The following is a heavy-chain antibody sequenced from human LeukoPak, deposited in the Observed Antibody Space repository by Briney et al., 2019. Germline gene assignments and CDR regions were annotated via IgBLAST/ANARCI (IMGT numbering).Heavy chain of an antibody. CDR2: LSYSGST. J-gene: IGHJ4*02. CDR3: ASNLRFLEWLPDS. CDR1: GGSISSGDYY. V-gene: IGHV4-39*01. Sequence: SETLSLTCTVSGGSISSGDYYWGWARQPPGKGLEWIGIGSLSYSGSTYYSPSLKSRITISVDMAKSQSSLKLSSVTAADTAVYYCASNLRFLEWLPDSWGQGTLVTVSS. D-gene: IGHD3-3*01.